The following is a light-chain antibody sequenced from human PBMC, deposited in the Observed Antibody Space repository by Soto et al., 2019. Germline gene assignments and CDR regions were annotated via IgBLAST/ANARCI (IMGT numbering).Light chain of an antibody. V-gene: IGKV3-20*01. CDR3: QQYGSTLRT. CDR2: CAS. J-gene: IGKJ1*01. Sequence: EIVLTQSPGTLSLSPGERATLSCRASQTITSSYLAWYQQKTVQAPRLLIYCASSKATGIPDRFSGSGSGTDFTLTISSLESEDFAVYYCQQYGSTLRTFGQGTQVEIE. CDR1: QTITSSY.